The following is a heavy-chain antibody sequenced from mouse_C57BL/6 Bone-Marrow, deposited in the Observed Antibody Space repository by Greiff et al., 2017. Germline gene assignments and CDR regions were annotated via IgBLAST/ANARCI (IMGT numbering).Heavy chain of an antibody. D-gene: IGHD1-1*01. Sequence: EVQLQQSGAELVKPGASVKLSCTASGFNIKDYYMHWVKQRTEQGLEWIGRIDPEDGENKYAPKFPGKATITAYTSSNTAYLPLSSLTSEDTAVYYCARSRYYGSSHFDYWGQGTTLTVSS. V-gene: IGHV14-2*01. CDR1: GFNIKDYY. CDR2: IDPEDGEN. CDR3: ARSRYYGSSHFDY. J-gene: IGHJ2*01.